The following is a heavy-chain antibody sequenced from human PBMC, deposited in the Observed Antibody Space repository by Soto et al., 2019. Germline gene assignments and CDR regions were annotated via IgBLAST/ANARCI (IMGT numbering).Heavy chain of an antibody. CDR2: INHSGST. CDR1: GGSFSGYY. Sequence: SETLSLTCAVYGGSFSGYYWSWIRQPPGKGLEWIGEINHSGSTNYNPSLKSRVTISVDTSKNQFSLKLSSVTAADTAVYYCARVSGSYYFDYWGQGTLVTVYS. J-gene: IGHJ4*02. D-gene: IGHD1-26*01. CDR3: ARVSGSYYFDY. V-gene: IGHV4-34*01.